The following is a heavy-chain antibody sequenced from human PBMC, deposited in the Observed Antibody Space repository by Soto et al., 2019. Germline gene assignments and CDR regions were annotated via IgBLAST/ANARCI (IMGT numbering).Heavy chain of an antibody. Sequence: LRLSCAASGFTFSGSAMHWVRQASGKGLEWVGHIRSKAYSYATAYAASVKGRFTISRDDSKNTAYLQMNSLKTEDTAVYYCASAMIVVVSHAFDIWGQGTMVTVSS. CDR2: IRSKAYSYAT. D-gene: IGHD3-22*01. J-gene: IGHJ3*02. CDR3: ASAMIVVVSHAFDI. V-gene: IGHV3-73*01. CDR1: GFTFSGSA.